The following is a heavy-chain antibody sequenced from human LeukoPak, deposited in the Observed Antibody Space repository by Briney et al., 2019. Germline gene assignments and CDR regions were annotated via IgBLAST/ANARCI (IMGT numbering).Heavy chain of an antibody. Sequence: GGSLRLSCAASGFTFRTYGMHWVRQAPGKGLEWVAVISYDGSNKYYADSVKGRFTISRDNSKNTLYLQMNSLRAEDTAVYYCARDVNLLFFDVWGRGTLVAVSS. CDR2: ISYDGSNK. CDR3: ARDVNLLFFDV. J-gene: IGHJ2*01. D-gene: IGHD2/OR15-2a*01. CDR1: GFTFRTYG. V-gene: IGHV3-30*03.